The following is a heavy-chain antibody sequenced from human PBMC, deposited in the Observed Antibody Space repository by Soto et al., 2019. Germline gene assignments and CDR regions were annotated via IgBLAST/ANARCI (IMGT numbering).Heavy chain of an antibody. Sequence: EVQLLESGGGLVHPGGSLRLSCAASGFTFSGYDMGWFRQAPGKGLEWVSGITNSGGGTYYADPVKGRFTISRDNAKNTLYLQMNRLRVEDTAVYYCANDAPRRSEWFYFDYWGPGIVVTVSS. J-gene: IGHJ4*02. D-gene: IGHD3-3*01. CDR1: GFTFSGYD. V-gene: IGHV3-23*01. CDR2: ITNSGGGT. CDR3: ANDAPRRSEWFYFDY.